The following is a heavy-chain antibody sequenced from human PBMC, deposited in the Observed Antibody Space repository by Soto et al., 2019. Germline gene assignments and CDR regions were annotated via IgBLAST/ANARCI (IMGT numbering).Heavy chain of an antibody. J-gene: IGHJ3*02. Sequence: SVKVSCKASGFTFSSSAVQWVRQARGQRLEWIGWIVVGSGNTNYAQTFQERVTITRDMSTSTAYMELSSLRSEDTAVYYCAASSGTYYETFDIWGQGTMVTVSS. V-gene: IGHV1-58*01. CDR1: GFTFSSSA. CDR2: IVVGSGNT. CDR3: AASSGTYYETFDI. D-gene: IGHD1-26*01.